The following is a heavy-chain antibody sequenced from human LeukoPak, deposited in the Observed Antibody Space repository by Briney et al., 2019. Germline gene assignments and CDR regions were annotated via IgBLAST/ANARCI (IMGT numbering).Heavy chain of an antibody. CDR2: ISSSSSYI. CDR3: ARESDMVDYDFWSGYGGPVDY. V-gene: IGHV3-21*01. Sequence: GGSLRLSCAASGFTFSSYAMSWVRQAPGKGLEWVSSISSSSSYIYYADSVKGRFTISRDNAKNSLYLQMNSLRAEDTAVYYCARESDMVDYDFWSGYGGPVDYWGQGTLVTVSS. D-gene: IGHD3-3*01. CDR1: GFTFSSYA. J-gene: IGHJ4*02.